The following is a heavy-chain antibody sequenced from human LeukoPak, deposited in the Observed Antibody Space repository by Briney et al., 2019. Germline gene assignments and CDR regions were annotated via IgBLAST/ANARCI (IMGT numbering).Heavy chain of an antibody. J-gene: IGHJ5*02. CDR3: TTELCGGDCYSPFPNWFDP. Sequence: GGSLRLSCAASGFTFSNAWMSWVRQAPGKGLEWVGRIKSKTDGGTTDYAAPVKGRFTISRDDSKNTLYLQMNSLKTEDTAVYYCTTELCGGDCYSPFPNWFDPWGQGTLVTVSS. D-gene: IGHD2-21*02. V-gene: IGHV3-15*01. CDR2: IKSKTDGGTT. CDR1: GFTFSNAW.